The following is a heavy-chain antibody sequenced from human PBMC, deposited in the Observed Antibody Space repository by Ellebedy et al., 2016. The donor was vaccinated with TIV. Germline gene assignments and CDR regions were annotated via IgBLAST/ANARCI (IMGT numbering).Heavy chain of an antibody. J-gene: IGHJ4*02. CDR3: ASVEPGESSLWYPYSFDY. CDR2: IYYSGST. CDR1: GGSITSSPYY. Sequence: MPSETLSLTCTVSGGSITSSPYYWGWIRQPPGKGLEWIGSIYYSGSTYYNPSLKTRATISLATSKNQFSLKVTSVTAADTALYYCASVEPGESSLWYPYSFDYWGQGTLVTVSS. D-gene: IGHD6-13*01. V-gene: IGHV4-39*07.